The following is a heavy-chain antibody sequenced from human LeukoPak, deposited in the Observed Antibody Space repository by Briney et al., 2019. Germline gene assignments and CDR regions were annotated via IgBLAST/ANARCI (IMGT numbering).Heavy chain of an antibody. V-gene: IGHV1-69*06. CDR3: ARDPLYCSSTSCQYYYYYGMDV. Sequence: ASVKVSCKASGGTFSSYAISWVRQAPGQGLEWMGGIIPIFGTANYAQKFQGRVTITADKSTSTAYMELSSPRSEATAVYYCARDPLYCSSTSCQYYYYYGMDVWGKGTTVTVSS. CDR1: GGTFSSYA. D-gene: IGHD2-2*01. J-gene: IGHJ6*04. CDR2: IIPIFGTA.